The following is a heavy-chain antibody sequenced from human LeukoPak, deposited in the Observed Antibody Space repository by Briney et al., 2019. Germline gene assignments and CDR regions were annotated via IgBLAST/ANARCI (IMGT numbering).Heavy chain of an antibody. V-gene: IGHV4-59*02. CDR3: SEGYFEPFAH. Sequence: TSETLSLTCVVSGASVSSFHWNWIRQLPGKRLEWIGCLSYTGKTDYNQSLTSPVAISLGPSKNQVSLKLRSVTAADTAVYYCSEGYFEPFAHWGQGTLVTVSS. J-gene: IGHJ4*02. CDR2: LSYTGKT. CDR1: GASVSSFH. D-gene: IGHD2/OR15-2a*01.